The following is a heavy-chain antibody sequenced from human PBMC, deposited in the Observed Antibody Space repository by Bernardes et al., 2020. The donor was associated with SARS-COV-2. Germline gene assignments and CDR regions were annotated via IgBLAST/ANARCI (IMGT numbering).Heavy chain of an antibody. D-gene: IGHD2-8*01. V-gene: IGHV4-59*08. CDR2: IYNSGTT. CDR3: ARHARDCSRGVCQTYYYYAMDV. J-gene: IGHJ6*02. Sequence: SETLSLTCTVSGSSNKYYYWSWIRQPPGKALEWIGHIYNSGTTNYNPSLKSRVTIAIDTSKNQFSLKVSSVTAADTAVYYCARHARDCSRGVCQTYYYYAMDVWGQGTTVTVSS. CDR1: GSSNKYYY.